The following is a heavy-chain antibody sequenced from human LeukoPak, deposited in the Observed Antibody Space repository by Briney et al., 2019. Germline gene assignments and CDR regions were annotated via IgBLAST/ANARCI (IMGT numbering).Heavy chain of an antibody. V-gene: IGHV4-59*01. J-gene: IGHJ5*02. CDR2: IYYSGST. Sequence: SETLSLTCPVSGGSISSYYWSWIRQPPGKGLEWIGYIYYSGSTNYNPSLKSRVTISVDTSKNQFSLKLSSVTAADTAVYYCARGRAYLEYNWFDPWGQGTLVTVSS. CDR1: GGSISSYY. CDR3: ARGRAYLEYNWFDP.